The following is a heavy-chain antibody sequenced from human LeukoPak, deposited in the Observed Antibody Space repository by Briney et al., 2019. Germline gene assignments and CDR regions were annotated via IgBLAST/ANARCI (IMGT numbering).Heavy chain of an antibody. J-gene: IGHJ4*02. V-gene: IGHV4-59*01. CDR1: GGSISNYY. Sequence: SESLSLACTVAGGSISNYYWGWIRQPPGKGLEWIGYIYYSGRTNYNPSLKSRATISVDTSKNQFSLKLNSVTAADTAVYYWARAPNYGDPIDYWGQGTLVTVSS. CDR2: IYYSGRT. D-gene: IGHD4-17*01. CDR3: ARAPNYGDPIDY.